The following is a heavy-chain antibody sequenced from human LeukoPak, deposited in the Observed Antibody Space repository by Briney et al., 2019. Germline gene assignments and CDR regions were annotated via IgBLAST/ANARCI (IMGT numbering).Heavy chain of an antibody. V-gene: IGHV3-7*01. J-gene: IGHJ4*02. CDR2: IKEDGGEK. D-gene: IGHD3-22*01. Sequence: GGSLRLSCAVSGFTFSNYWMTWVRQAPGKGLEWVANIKEDGGEKYYVDSVKGRFTVSRDNAKNSLFLQTNSLRAEDTAVYYCAGMKVGYWGQGALVTVSS. CDR3: AGMKVGY. CDR1: GFTFSNYW.